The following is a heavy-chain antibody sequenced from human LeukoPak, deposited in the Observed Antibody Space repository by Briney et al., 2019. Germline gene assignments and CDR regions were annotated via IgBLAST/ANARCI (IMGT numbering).Heavy chain of an antibody. J-gene: IGHJ5*02. D-gene: IGHD2-2*01. CDR2: IIPIFGTA. CDR1: GGTFSSYA. Sequence: GSSVKVSCKASGGTFSSYAISWVRHAPGQGLEWMGGIIPIFGTANYAQKFQGRVTITTDESTSTAYMELSSLRSEDTAVYYCARGCSSTSCQRGDNWFDPWGQGTLVTVSS. V-gene: IGHV1-69*05. CDR3: ARGCSSTSCQRGDNWFDP.